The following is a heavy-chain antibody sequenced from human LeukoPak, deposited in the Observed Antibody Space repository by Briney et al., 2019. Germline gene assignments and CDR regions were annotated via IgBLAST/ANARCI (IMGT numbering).Heavy chain of an antibody. CDR2: INHSGST. J-gene: IGHJ4*02. CDR3: AGSHRGYDFYFDY. D-gene: IGHD5-12*01. CDR1: GGSFSGYY. V-gene: IGHV4-34*01. Sequence: SETLSLTCAVYGGSFSGYYWSWIRQPPGKGLEWIGEINHSGSTNYNPSLKSRVTISVDTSKNQFSLKLSSVTAADSAVYYCAGSHRGYDFYFDYWGQGILSPSPQ.